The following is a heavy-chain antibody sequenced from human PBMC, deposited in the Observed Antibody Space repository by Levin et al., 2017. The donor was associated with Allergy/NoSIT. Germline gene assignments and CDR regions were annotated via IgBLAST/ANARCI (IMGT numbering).Heavy chain of an antibody. CDR1: GYTFTSYG. CDR2: ISAYNGNT. D-gene: IGHD3-3*01. CDR3: ARGEYDFWSGFLWFDP. V-gene: IGHV1-18*01. Sequence: ASVKVSCKASGYTFTSYGISWVRQAPGQGLEWMGWISAYNGNTNYAQKLQGRVTMTTDTSTSTAYMELRSLRSDDTAVYYCARGEYDFWSGFLWFDPWGQGTLVTVSS. J-gene: IGHJ5*02.